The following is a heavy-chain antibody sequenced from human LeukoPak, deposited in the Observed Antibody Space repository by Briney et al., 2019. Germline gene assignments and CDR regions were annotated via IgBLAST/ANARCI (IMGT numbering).Heavy chain of an antibody. CDR3: ARETGSYDY. D-gene: IGHD3-9*01. Sequence: PGGSLRPSCAASGFTFSSYEMNWVRQAPGKGLEWVSYISSSGSTVYYADSVKGRFTISRDNAKNSLYLQMNSLRAEDTAVYYCARETGSYDYWGQGTLVTVSS. CDR1: GFTFSSYE. CDR2: ISSSGSTV. V-gene: IGHV3-48*03. J-gene: IGHJ4*02.